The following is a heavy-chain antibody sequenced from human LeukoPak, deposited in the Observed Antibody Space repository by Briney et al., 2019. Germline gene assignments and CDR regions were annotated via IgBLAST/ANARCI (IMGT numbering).Heavy chain of an antibody. Sequence: GASVKVSCKASGYTFTGYYMHWVRQAPGQGLEWMGWINPNSGGTNYAQKFQGRVTMTRDTSISTAYMELSRLRSDDTAVYYCLRLNRYVHYAFDIWGQGTMVTVSS. D-gene: IGHD3-10*02. J-gene: IGHJ3*02. CDR1: GYTFTGYY. V-gene: IGHV1-2*02. CDR2: INPNSGGT. CDR3: LRLNRYVHYAFDI.